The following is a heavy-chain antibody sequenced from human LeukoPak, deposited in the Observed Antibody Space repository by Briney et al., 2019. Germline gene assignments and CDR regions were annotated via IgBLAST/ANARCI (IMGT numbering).Heavy chain of an antibody. CDR3: ARELVTTSYYFDY. CDR2: IYYSGST. CDR1: GGSISSGGYY. Sequence: SETLSLTCTVSGGSISSGGYYWSWIRQLPGKGLEWIGYIYYSGSTYYNPSLKSRVTISVDTSKNQFSLKLSSVTAADTAVYYCARELVTTSYYFDYWGQGTLVTVSS. V-gene: IGHV4-31*03. D-gene: IGHD4-17*01. J-gene: IGHJ4*02.